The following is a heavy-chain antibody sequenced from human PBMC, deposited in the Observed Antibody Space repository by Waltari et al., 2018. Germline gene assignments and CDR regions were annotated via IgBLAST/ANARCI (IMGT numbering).Heavy chain of an antibody. J-gene: IGHJ4*02. V-gene: IGHV4-4*02. CDR1: GGSVSSGSW. Sequence: QVQLQESGPGLVKPSGTLSLTCAVSGGSVSSGSWWSWVRQSPGKGLEWIAEISHSGGSNYNPSLKSRVTISVDESKNQFSLKLTSITAADTAVYYCAREFRGTAAAGYFDYWGQGTLVTVSS. CDR3: AREFRGTAAAGYFDY. D-gene: IGHD6-13*01. CDR2: ISHSGGS.